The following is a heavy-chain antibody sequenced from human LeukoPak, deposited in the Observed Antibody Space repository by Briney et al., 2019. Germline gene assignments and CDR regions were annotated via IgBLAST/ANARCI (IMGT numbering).Heavy chain of an antibody. CDR1: EFNFFSYG. CDR3: ARELPREVTLDY. Sequence: PGGSLRLSCVASEFNFFSYGMQWVRQAPGKGLVWVSRIFADGSTTSYADSVKGRFTISSDNAKNTLYLQMNSLRAEDTAVYYCARELPREVTLDYWGQGTLVTVSP. V-gene: IGHV3-74*01. CDR2: IFADGSTT. D-gene: IGHD2-21*02. J-gene: IGHJ4*01.